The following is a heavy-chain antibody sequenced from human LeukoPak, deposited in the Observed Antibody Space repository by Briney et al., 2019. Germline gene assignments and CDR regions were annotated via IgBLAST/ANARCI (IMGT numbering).Heavy chain of an antibody. J-gene: IGHJ4*02. Sequence: SETLSLTCTVSGGSISSSSYYWGWIRQPPGQGLEWIGTIPYSGNAYYSPSLKSRVTISVDTSKNQFSLKVSSVTAADTAAYYCARYPYSGISGWQAFDYWGQGTLVAVSS. CDR3: ARYPYSGISGWQAFDY. CDR1: GGSISSSSYY. V-gene: IGHV4-39*01. CDR2: IPYSGNA. D-gene: IGHD6-19*01.